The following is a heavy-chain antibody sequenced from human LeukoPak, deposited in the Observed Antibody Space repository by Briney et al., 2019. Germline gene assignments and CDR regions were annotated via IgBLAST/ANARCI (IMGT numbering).Heavy chain of an antibody. Sequence: GSLRLSCAASGFTFGNFRMPWVRQAPGKGPVWVSRINSDGSSTSYADSVQGRFTISRDNAKNTLFLQMNSLRVEDTAVYYCASTNRLDYWGQGTLVTVSS. CDR2: INSDGSST. V-gene: IGHV3-74*01. J-gene: IGHJ4*02. CDR1: GFTFGNFR. CDR3: ASTNRLDY. D-gene: IGHD2/OR15-2a*01.